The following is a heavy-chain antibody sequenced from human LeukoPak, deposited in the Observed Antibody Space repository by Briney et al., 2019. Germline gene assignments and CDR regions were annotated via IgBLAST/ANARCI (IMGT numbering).Heavy chain of an antibody. CDR1: GFTFSSYE. Sequence: GGSLRLSCAASGFTFSSYEMNWVRQAPGKGLEWVSYISSSGSTIYYADSVKGRFTISRDNAKNSLYLQMNSMRAEDTAVYYCARDLLPYYYDSSGSKPMHAFDIWGQGTMVTVSS. V-gene: IGHV3-48*03. D-gene: IGHD3-22*01. CDR3: ARDLLPYYYDSSGSKPMHAFDI. J-gene: IGHJ3*02. CDR2: ISSSGSTI.